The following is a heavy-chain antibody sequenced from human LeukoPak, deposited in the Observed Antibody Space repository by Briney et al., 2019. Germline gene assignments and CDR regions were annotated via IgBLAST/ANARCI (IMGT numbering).Heavy chain of an antibody. D-gene: IGHD6-19*01. CDR2: ISSHNGYT. Sequence: ASVKVSCKASGYTFISYGISWVRQAPGQGLERMGWISSHNGYTKYAQKFQGRVTMTTDTSMSTAYMELGSLRSDDTAVYYCARRRAVAGVNWFGPWGQGTLVTVSS. J-gene: IGHJ5*02. V-gene: IGHV1-18*01. CDR1: GYTFISYG. CDR3: ARRRAVAGVNWFGP.